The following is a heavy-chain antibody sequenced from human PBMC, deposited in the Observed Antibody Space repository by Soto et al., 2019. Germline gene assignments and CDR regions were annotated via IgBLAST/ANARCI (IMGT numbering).Heavy chain of an antibody. CDR1: GFTFSFHG. CDR2: IYSDGGYK. J-gene: IGHJ5*01. Sequence: QVQLVESGGGVVQPGSSLRLSCAASGFTFSFHGMHWVRQAPGKGLEWVAVIYSDGGYKYYAVSVKGRFTISRDNSKSTLFLQMTSLRADDTALYYCAREADSGGDYVNTWFDSWGQGTLVTVSS. D-gene: IGHD4-17*01. V-gene: IGHV3-33*01. CDR3: AREADSGGDYVNTWFDS.